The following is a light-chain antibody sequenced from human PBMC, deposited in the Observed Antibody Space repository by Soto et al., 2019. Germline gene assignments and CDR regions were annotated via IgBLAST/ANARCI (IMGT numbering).Light chain of an antibody. J-gene: IGLJ1*01. CDR3: SSYTSSNALEV. Sequence: QSVLNQPASVSGSPGQSITISCTGTSSDVGGSDYVSWYQHHPHRAPKLLIYEVSYRPSGVSDRFSGSKSGNTASLTISGLQAEDEADYYWSSYTSSNALEVFGIGTKLTVL. CDR1: SSDVGGSDY. V-gene: IGLV2-14*01. CDR2: EVS.